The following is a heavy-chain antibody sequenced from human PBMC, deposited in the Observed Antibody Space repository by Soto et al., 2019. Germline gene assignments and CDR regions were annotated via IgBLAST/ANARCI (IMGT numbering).Heavy chain of an antibody. D-gene: IGHD2-15*01. Sequence: GGSLRLSCAASGFTFSSYAMHWVRQAPGKGLEWVAVISYDGSNKYYADSVKGRFTISRDNSKNTLYLQMNSLRAEDTAVYYCARAYCSGGITPNCGFDPWGQGTLVTVSS. CDR3: ARAYCSGGITPNCGFDP. CDR1: GFTFSSYA. V-gene: IGHV3-30-3*01. CDR2: ISYDGSNK. J-gene: IGHJ5*02.